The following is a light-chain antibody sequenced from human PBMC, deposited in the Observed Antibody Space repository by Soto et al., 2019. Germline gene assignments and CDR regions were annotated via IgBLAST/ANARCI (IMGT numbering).Light chain of an antibody. CDR3: QVWDSSSDPGRV. CDR2: YDS. J-gene: IGLJ2*01. V-gene: IGLV3-21*04. CDR1: NIGSKS. Sequence: SYELTQPPSVSVAPGKTASITCGGNNIGSKSVHWYQQKPGQAPVLVIYYDSDRPSGIPERFSGSNSGNTATLTISRVEAGDEADYYCQVWDSSSDPGRVFGGGTKVTVL.